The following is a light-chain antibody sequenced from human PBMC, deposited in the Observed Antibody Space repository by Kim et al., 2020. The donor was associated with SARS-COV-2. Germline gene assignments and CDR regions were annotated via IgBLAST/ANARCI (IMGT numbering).Light chain of an antibody. CDR1: TIDINLFYF. CDR2: DIT. V-gene: IGLV2-14*03. Sequence: QSALTQPASVSGSPGQSITISCNGDTIDINLFYFISWYQQHPGKAPKLLIYDITNRPSGVSDRFSGSRSGHTASLTISALQAEDVADYYCSSYTSSSPVAVSGPGTKVTVL. J-gene: IGLJ1*01. CDR3: SSYTSSSPVAV.